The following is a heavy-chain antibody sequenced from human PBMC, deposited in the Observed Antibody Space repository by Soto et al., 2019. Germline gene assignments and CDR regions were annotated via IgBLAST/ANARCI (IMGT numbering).Heavy chain of an antibody. J-gene: IGHJ4*02. CDR2: INHSGST. Sequence: PSETLSLTCAVYGGSFSGYYWSWIRQPPGKGLEWIGEINHSGSTNYNPSLKSRVTISVDTSKNQFSLKLNSVTAADTAVYYCARGKWEPYYFDYWGQGTLVTVSS. V-gene: IGHV4-34*01. D-gene: IGHD1-26*01. CDR3: ARGKWEPYYFDY. CDR1: GGSFSGYY.